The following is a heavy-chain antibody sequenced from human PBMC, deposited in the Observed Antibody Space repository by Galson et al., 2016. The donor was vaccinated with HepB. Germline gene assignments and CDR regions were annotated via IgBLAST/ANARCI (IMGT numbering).Heavy chain of an antibody. Sequence: SETLSLTCTVSGVSINNYYWSWIRQSPGKGLEWIGYIYYTGSTNYNPSLKSRVTISVDTSKNQFSLELSSVTAADTSVYYCAGSGYSYALKKKEGVLDFWGRGTLVTVSS. J-gene: IGHJ4*02. D-gene: IGHD5-18*01. CDR1: GVSINNYY. V-gene: IGHV4-59*12. CDR2: IYYTGST. CDR3: AGSGYSYALKKKEGVLDF.